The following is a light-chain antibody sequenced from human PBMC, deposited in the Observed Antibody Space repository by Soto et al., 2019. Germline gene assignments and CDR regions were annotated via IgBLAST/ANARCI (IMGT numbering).Light chain of an antibody. Sequence: QSVLTQSPSASASLGASVKLTCTLSSGHSTYAIAWHQQQPEKGPRYLMKVNSDGSHSKGDGIPDRFSGSSSGAERYLTISSLQSDDEADYYCQTWGHGIGLVFGIGTKLTVL. CDR3: QTWGHGIGLV. J-gene: IGLJ1*01. V-gene: IGLV4-69*01. CDR1: SGHSTYA. CDR2: VNSDGSH.